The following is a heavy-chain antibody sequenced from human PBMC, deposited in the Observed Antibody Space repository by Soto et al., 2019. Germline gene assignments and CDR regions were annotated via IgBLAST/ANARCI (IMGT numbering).Heavy chain of an antibody. CDR2: ISYDGSNQ. J-gene: IGHJ6*02. CDR1: GITFSSYA. V-gene: IGHV3-30*03. D-gene: IGHD3-3*01. Sequence: QVQLVESGGGVVQPGTSLRLSCAVSGITFSSYAMHWVRQAPGKGLEWLAVISYDGSNQFFLDSVKGRFTISRDNSKKTVHLQMNSMSPEDTGMYYCATDFRPSPFYYYGMDVWGQGTTVTVSS. CDR3: ATDFRPSPFYYYGMDV.